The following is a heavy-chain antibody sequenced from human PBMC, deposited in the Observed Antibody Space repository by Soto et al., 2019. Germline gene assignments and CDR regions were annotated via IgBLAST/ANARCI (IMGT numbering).Heavy chain of an antibody. Sequence: LRLSCVASGFTLTNHGMHWVRQAPFQGLEWVAFISSDGSSTYYADSVKGRFTISRDNSKNTLYLQMNSLRAEDTAVYYCAKERAAAGRYYYGMDVWGQGTTVTVSS. CDR3: AKERAAAGRYYYGMDV. J-gene: IGHJ6*02. CDR1: GFTLTNHG. D-gene: IGHD6-13*01. CDR2: ISSDGSST. V-gene: IGHV3-30*18.